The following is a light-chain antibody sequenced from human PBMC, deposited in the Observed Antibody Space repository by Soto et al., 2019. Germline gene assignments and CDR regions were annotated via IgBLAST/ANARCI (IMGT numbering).Light chain of an antibody. CDR2: DVS. CDR1: SSDVGGYNY. V-gene: IGLV2-14*01. J-gene: IGLJ1*01. CDR3: SSYTGSSTYV. Sequence: QSALTQPASVSGSPGQSITISCTGTSSDVGGYNYVSWYQQHPGKAPKLMIYDVSNRPSGISNRFSGSKSGNTASLTISGLQAEDEADYYCSSYTGSSTYVFGPGTKLTVL.